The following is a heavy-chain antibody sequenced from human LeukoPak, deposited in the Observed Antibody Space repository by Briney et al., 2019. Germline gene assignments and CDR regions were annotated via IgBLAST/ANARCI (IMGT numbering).Heavy chain of an antibody. J-gene: IGHJ5*02. Sequence: ASVKVSCKASGYTFNSYGISWVPQAPGQALEWMGGISAYNGNTNYEQKFQGRVTMTTDTSTSTAYMELRSLRSDDTAVYYCARWDSSSWYWFDPWGQGTLVTVSS. CDR3: ARWDSSSWYWFDP. D-gene: IGHD6-13*01. CDR1: GYTFNSYG. CDR2: ISAYNGNT. V-gene: IGHV1-18*04.